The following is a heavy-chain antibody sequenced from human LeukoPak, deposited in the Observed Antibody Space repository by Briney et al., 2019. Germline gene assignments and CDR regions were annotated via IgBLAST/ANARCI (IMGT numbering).Heavy chain of an antibody. J-gene: IGHJ4*02. Sequence: SETLSLTCTVSGGSISSYYWSWIRQPPGKGLEWIGYIYYSGSTNYNPTLKSRVTISVDTSKNQFSLKLSSVTAADTAVYYCGRGDGPDPYFDYGGQGTLVTVFS. CDR1: GGSISSYY. CDR2: IYYSGST. V-gene: IGHV4-59*01. CDR3: GRGDGPDPYFDY. D-gene: IGHD5-24*01.